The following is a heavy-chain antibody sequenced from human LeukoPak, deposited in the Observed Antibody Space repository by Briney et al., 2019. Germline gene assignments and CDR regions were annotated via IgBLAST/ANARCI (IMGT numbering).Heavy chain of an antibody. V-gene: IGHV4-59*01. Sequence: SETLSLTCTVSGGPISSYYWSWIRQPPGKGLEWIGDIYYSGSTNYNPSLTSRVTISVDTSNNQFSLKLSSVTAADTAVYYCAREDYYDSSGYYQYWGQGTLVTVSS. D-gene: IGHD3-22*01. J-gene: IGHJ4*02. CDR3: AREDYYDSSGYYQY. CDR1: GGPISSYY. CDR2: IYYSGST.